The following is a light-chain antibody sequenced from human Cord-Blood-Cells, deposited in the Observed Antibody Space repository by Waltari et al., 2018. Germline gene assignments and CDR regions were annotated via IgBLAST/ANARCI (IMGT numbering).Light chain of an antibody. CDR3: QQYNSYGT. Sequence: DIQMTQSPSTLSASVGDRVTITCRASQSISSWLAWDQQKPGKAPKLLIYKASSLESGVPSRFSGSGSGTEFTLTISSLQPDDFATYYCQQYNSYGTFGQGTKVEIK. V-gene: IGKV1-5*03. CDR2: KAS. CDR1: QSISSW. J-gene: IGKJ1*01.